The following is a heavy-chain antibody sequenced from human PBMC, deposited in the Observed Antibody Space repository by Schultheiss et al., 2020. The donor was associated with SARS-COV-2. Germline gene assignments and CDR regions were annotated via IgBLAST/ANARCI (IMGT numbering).Heavy chain of an antibody. CDR3: AKDRVDVYYYYYYGMDV. V-gene: IGHV3-66*03. D-gene: IGHD3-9*01. CDR1: AFTVRSNS. Sequence: GGSLRLSCAASAFTVRSNSMSSVGLVAGMGLQWVSNADSVKGRLSISRDNSKNTLYLQMDSLRADDTAVFYCAKDRVDVYYYYYYGMDVWGQGTTVTVSS. J-gene: IGHJ6*02.